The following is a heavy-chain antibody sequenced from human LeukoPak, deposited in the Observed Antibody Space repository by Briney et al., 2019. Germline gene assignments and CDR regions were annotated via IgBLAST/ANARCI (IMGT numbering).Heavy chain of an antibody. D-gene: IGHD4-17*01. J-gene: IGHJ4*02. V-gene: IGHV4-30-2*01. Sequence: SETLSLTCTVSGGSISSGGYYWSWIRQPPGKGLEWIGYIYHSGSTYYNPSLKSRVTISVDRSKNQFSLKLSSVTAADTAVYYCARGTTVTRPSFDYWGQGTLVTVSS. CDR3: ARGTTVTRPSFDY. CDR2: IYHSGST. CDR1: GGSISSGGYY.